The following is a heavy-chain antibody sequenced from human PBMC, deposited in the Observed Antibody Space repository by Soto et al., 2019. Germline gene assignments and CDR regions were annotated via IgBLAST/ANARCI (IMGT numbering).Heavy chain of an antibody. J-gene: IGHJ5*02. D-gene: IGHD4-4*01. CDR1: GGSISSYY. CDR3: ARVRGTVTANWFDP. V-gene: IGHV4-4*07. Sequence: SETLSLTNSISGGSISSYYWSWIRQPAGTGLEWIGRIHTSGSTYYNPSLKSRVTMSVDTSKNQFSLKLSSVTAADTAVYYCARVRGTVTANWFDPWGQGTLVTVSS. CDR2: IHTSGST.